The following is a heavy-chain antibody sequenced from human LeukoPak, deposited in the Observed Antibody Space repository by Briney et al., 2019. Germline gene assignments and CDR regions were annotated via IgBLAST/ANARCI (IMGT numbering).Heavy chain of an antibody. V-gene: IGHV4-59*01. CDR3: AREFPPEFVGRTHAFDI. Sequence: SETMSLTCTVSGGSISSYYWSWIRQPPGKGLEWIGYIYYSGSTHYNPSLKSRVTISVDTSKNQFSLKLSSVTAADTAVYYCAREFPPEFVGRTHAFDIWGQGTMVTVSS. J-gene: IGHJ3*02. CDR1: GGSISSYY. D-gene: IGHD1-26*01. CDR2: IYYSGST.